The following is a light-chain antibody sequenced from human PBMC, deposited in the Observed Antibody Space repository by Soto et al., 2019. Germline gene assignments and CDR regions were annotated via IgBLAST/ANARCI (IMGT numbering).Light chain of an antibody. Sequence: ETVLTQSPAPLSLSPGQRATLSCSASQSVHTYLDWYQQKAGQARRLLIYDASNRATGIPARFSGSGSGTDFNLTISSLEPEDCAVYYCQQRRNWPPYTFGQGTKLEIK. CDR2: DAS. J-gene: IGKJ2*01. V-gene: IGKV3-11*01. CDR3: QQRRNWPPYT. CDR1: QSVHTY.